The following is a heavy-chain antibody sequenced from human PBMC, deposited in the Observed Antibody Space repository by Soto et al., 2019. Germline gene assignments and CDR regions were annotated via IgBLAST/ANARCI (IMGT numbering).Heavy chain of an antibody. CDR1: GGSISSSSFH. Sequence: SETLSLTCTVSGGSISSSSFHWGWIRQPPGKGLEWIGSIYYSGSTYYSPSLKSRVTISVDTSNNQLSLQLNSVTPDDTAVYYCVRIIGNSWLDSWGQGTLVTVSS. D-gene: IGHD3-10*01. V-gene: IGHV4-39*01. CDR2: IYYSGST. J-gene: IGHJ5*01. CDR3: VRIIGNSWLDS.